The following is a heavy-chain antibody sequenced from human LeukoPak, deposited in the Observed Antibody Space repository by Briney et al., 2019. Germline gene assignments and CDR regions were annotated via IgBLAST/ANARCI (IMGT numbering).Heavy chain of an antibody. CDR3: ARSPRYFDWFFDC. CDR1: GFTFSSYA. Sequence: GGSLRLSCAASGFTFSSYAMHWVRQAPGKGLEWVAVISYDGSNKYYADSVKGRFTISRDNSKNTLYLQMNSLRAEDTAVYYCARSPRYFDWFFDCWGQGTLVTVSS. D-gene: IGHD3-9*01. V-gene: IGHV3-30*04. CDR2: ISYDGSNK. J-gene: IGHJ4*02.